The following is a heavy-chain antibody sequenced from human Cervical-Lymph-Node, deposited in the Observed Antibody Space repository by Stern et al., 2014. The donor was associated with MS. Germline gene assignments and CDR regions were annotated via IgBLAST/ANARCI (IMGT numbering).Heavy chain of an antibody. Sequence: QVQLVESGPGLVKPSETLSLTCTVSGGSISSYYWSWIRQPPGKGLEWIGYIYYSGSTNYHPSLKSRVTISVDTSKNHFSLKRSSVTAADTAVYYCASLSIAAAGMGYWGQGTLVTVSS. CDR2: IYYSGST. CDR3: ASLSIAAAGMGY. V-gene: IGHV4-59*08. CDR1: GGSISSYY. D-gene: IGHD6-13*01. J-gene: IGHJ4*02.